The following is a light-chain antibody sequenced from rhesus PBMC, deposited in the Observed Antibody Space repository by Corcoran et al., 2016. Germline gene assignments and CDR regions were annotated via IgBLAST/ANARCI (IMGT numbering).Light chain of an antibody. CDR1: ENVNNY. V-gene: IGKV1-74*01. CDR2: KAS. CDR3: RHNYGTPPCS. J-gene: IGKJ2*01. Sequence: DIQMTQSPSSLSASVGDRVTIICRTSENVNNYLNWYQQKAGEAPKLLFYKASTLQSGAPSRISVSGSGTDYTFTISSLQSEDVATYYCRHNYGTPPCSFGPGTKLEIK.